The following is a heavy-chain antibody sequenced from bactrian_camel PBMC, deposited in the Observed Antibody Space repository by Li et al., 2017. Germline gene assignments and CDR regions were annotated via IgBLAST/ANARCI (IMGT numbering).Heavy chain of an antibody. CDR3: AARVWLGFRCADDGK. CDR1: GYSDASYC. CDR2: IDSNGGT. J-gene: IGHJ4*01. D-gene: IGHD1*01. Sequence: HVQLVESGGGSVQVGGSLRLSCSAAGYSDASYCMGWFRQAPGKEREWVATIDSNGGTTYADSVKGRFTVSKDNGKNILYLQMNTLKPEDTAMYYCAARVWLGFRCADDGKWGQGTQVTVS. V-gene: IGHV3S55*01.